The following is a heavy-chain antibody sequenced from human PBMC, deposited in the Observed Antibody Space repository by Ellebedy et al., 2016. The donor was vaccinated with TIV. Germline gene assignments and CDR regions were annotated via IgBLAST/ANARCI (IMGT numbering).Heavy chain of an antibody. Sequence: SETLSLTXTVSGGSISSYYWSWIRQPPGKGLEWIGYIYYSGSTNYNPSLKSRVTISVDTSKNQFSLKLSSVTAADTAVYYCARQAVAGTLKLDYWGQGTLVTVSS. CDR2: IYYSGST. V-gene: IGHV4-59*08. CDR1: GGSISSYY. J-gene: IGHJ4*02. D-gene: IGHD6-19*01. CDR3: ARQAVAGTLKLDY.